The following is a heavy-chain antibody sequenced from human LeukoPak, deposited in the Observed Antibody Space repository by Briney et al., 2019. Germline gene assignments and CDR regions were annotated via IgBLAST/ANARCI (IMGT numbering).Heavy chain of an antibody. Sequence: SETLSLTCSVSGGSISSSSYYWGWIRQPPGKGLEWIGSIYYSGSTYYNPSLKSRVTMSVDTSKNQFSLQLSSVTAADTAVYYCAGEPRLGYCSSTTCPLVWGQGTLVTVSS. CDR3: AGEPRLGYCSSTTCPLV. D-gene: IGHD2-2*01. J-gene: IGHJ4*02. CDR2: IYYSGST. CDR1: GGSISSSSYY. V-gene: IGHV4-39*07.